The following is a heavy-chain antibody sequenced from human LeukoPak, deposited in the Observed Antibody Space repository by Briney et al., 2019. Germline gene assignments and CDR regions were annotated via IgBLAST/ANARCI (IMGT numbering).Heavy chain of an antibody. J-gene: IGHJ6*02. CDR3: ARQFRRGWSFGLDV. Sequence: SETLSLTRTVSGGPISNYYRNWIRQPPRRGLEGIGYIYYSGITNNTPSLKSRVTISVDTSKNNQLSLKLSSVTAADTAVYYCARQFRRGWSFGLDVWGQGATVTVSS. CDR1: GGPISNYY. CDR2: IYYSGIT. D-gene: IGHD6-19*01. V-gene: IGHV4-59*08.